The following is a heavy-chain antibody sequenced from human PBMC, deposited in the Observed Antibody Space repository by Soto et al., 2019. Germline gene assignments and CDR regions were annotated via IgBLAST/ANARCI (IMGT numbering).Heavy chain of an antibody. J-gene: IGHJ6*02. V-gene: IGHV1-69*02. CDR1: GGTFSSYT. D-gene: IGHD2-15*01. Sequence: SVKVSCKASGGTFSSYTIRWVRQAPGQGLEWMGRIIPILGIANYAQKFQGRVTITADKSTSTAYMELSSLRSEDTALYYCIMVVAADYYYNGMDVWGQGTTVTVSS. CDR2: IIPILGIA. CDR3: IMVVAADYYYNGMDV.